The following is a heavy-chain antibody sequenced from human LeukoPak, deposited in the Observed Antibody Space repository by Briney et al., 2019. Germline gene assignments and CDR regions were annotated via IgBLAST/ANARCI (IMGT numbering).Heavy chain of an antibody. CDR2: IYSGGST. D-gene: IGHD4-17*01. J-gene: IGHJ3*02. Sequence: GGSLRLSCAASGFTVSSNYMSWVRQAPGKGLEWVSVIYSGGSTYYADSVKGRFTISRDNSKNTLYPQMNSLRAEDTAVYYCARDDDYGDYRGDAFDIWGQGTMVTVSS. V-gene: IGHV3-53*01. CDR3: ARDDDYGDYRGDAFDI. CDR1: GFTVSSNY.